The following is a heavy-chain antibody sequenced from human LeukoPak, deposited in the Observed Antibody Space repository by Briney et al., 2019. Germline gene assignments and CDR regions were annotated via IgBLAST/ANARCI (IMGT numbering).Heavy chain of an antibody. J-gene: IGHJ4*02. CDR1: GFTFSRYT. V-gene: IGHV3-48*04. CDR2: ISSSGSTK. Sequence: GSLRLSCAGSGFTFSRYTMNWVRQAPGKGLEWVSYISSSGSTKYYADSVKGRFTISRDNAKNSLYLQMNSLRPEDTAVYYCAKGITIAGYYFDHWGQGTLVTVSS. CDR3: AKGITIAGYYFDH. D-gene: IGHD3-10*01.